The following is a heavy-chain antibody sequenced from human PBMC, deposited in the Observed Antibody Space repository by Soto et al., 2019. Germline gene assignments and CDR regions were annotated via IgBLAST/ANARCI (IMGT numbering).Heavy chain of an antibody. CDR1: GGTFSSYA. CDR2: IIPIFGTA. Sequence: QVQLVQSGAEVKKPGSSVKVSCKASGGTFSSYAISWVRQAPGQGLEWMGGIIPIFGTANYAQKFQGRVTITADEYTSTAYMELSSLRSEDTAVYYCASTLSTRGADYYYYGMDVWGQGTTVTVSS. D-gene: IGHD2-2*01. CDR3: ASTLSTRGADYYYYGMDV. V-gene: IGHV1-69*01. J-gene: IGHJ6*02.